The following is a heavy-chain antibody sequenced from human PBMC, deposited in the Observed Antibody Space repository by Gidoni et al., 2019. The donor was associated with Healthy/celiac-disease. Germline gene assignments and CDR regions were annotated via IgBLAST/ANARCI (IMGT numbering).Heavy chain of an antibody. CDR2: IYYSGST. J-gene: IGHJ4*02. CDR1: GGSISSGGCY. CDR3: ARDREDCSGGSCYDCYFDY. D-gene: IGHD2-15*01. Sequence: QVQLQESGPGLVKPSQTLSLTCTVSGGSISSGGCYWSWLRQHPGKGLEWSGYIYYSGSTYYNPSLKSRVNISVDTSKNQFSLKLSSVTAADTAVDYCARDREDCSGGSCYDCYFDYWGQGTLVTVSS. V-gene: IGHV4-31*03.